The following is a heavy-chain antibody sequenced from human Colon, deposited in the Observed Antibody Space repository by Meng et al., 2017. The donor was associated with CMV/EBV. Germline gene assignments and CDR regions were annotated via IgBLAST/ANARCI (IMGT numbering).Heavy chain of an antibody. V-gene: IGHV3-30*02. CDR2: IRYDGSDT. Sequence: GGSLRLSCAGSGFNFGIYGIHWVRQAPGKGLEWVAFIRYDGSDTFYTDSAKGRFTISRDNSKNTSYLQMNNLRPEDTAMYYCATLGPLLFNSVILPPAIGSWGQGMLVTVSS. CDR1: GFNFGIYG. CDR3: ATLGPLLFNSVILPPAIGS. D-gene: IGHD2-2*01. J-gene: IGHJ4*02.